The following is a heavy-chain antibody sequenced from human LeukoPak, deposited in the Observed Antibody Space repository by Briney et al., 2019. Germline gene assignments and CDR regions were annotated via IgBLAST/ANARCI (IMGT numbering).Heavy chain of an antibody. V-gene: IGHV4-39*01. CDR3: ARRGYNYGYGWFDL. J-gene: IGHJ5*02. CDR1: GDSLRSTDYC. D-gene: IGHD5-18*01. Sequence: PSETLSLTCTVSGDSLRSTDYCWGWIRQPPGKGLAWIGNIYYSGSTYYNPSLESRVTISVDTSKNQFSLKLTSVTAADTAVYYCARRGYNYGYGWFDLWGQGNLVTVSS. CDR2: IYYSGST.